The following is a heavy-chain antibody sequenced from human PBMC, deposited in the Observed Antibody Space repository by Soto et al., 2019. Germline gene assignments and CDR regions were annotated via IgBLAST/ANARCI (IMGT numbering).Heavy chain of an antibody. D-gene: IGHD3-22*01. V-gene: IGHV3-23*01. CDR1: GFTFSTYA. CDR3: AKASPPDDYERGGHRSSHH. CDR2: ISGSGGRT. J-gene: IGHJ1*01. Sequence: GGSLRLSCAASGFTFSTYAMNWVRQAPGKGLEWVSVISGSGGRTYYADSVKGRFTIFRDNSKNTLYLQMNSLRAEDTALYYCAKASPPDDYERGGHRSSHHRGQGTLVIGSS.